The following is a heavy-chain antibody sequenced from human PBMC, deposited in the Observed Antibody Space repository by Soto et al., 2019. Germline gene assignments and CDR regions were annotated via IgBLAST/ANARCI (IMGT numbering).Heavy chain of an antibody. CDR3: ARGYSGSYPFDY. CDR2: INHSGST. CDR1: GGSFSGYY. D-gene: IGHD1-26*01. Sequence: PSETLSLTCAVYGGSFSGYYWSWIRQPPGKGLEWIGEINHSGSTNYNPSLKSRVTISVDTSKNQFSLKLSSVTAADTAVYYCARGYSGSYPFDYWGQGTLVTVS. J-gene: IGHJ4*02. V-gene: IGHV4-34*01.